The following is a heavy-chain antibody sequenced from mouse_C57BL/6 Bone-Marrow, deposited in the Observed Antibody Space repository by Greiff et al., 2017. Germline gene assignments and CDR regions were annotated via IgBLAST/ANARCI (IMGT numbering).Heavy chain of an antibody. V-gene: IGHV6-3*01. J-gene: IGHJ2*01. CDR1: GFTFSNYW. CDR3: TGPTTVVAFDY. Sequence: EVKVIESGGGLVQPGGSMKLSCVASGFTFSNYWMNWVRQSPEKGLEWVAQIRLKSDNYATHYAESVKGRFTISRDDSKSSVYLQMNNLRAEDTGIYYCTGPTTVVAFDYWGQGTTLTVSS. D-gene: IGHD1-1*01. CDR2: IRLKSDNYAT.